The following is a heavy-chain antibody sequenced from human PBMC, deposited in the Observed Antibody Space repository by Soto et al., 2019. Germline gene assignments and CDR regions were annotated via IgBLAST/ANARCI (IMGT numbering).Heavy chain of an antibody. J-gene: IGHJ6*02. Sequence: QVQLVQSGAEMKEPGSSVKVSCKTSGGTFSSSAISWLRQAPGQGLEWMGGIIPLFRTPDYAQKFQGRVTIAADESTSQAYMELSSLRSEDTAVYYCARDNDRLQLGGNYYYILDVWGQGTTITVSS. CDR1: GGTFSSSA. V-gene: IGHV1-69*12. D-gene: IGHD4-4*01. CDR2: IIPLFRTP. CDR3: ARDNDRLQLGGNYYYILDV.